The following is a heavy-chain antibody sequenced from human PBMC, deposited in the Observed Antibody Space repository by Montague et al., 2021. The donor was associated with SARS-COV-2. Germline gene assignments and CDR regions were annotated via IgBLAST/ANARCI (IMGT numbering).Heavy chain of an antibody. CDR3: ARDLVVTDGISDY. CDR1: GFTFSYFE. CDR2: ISGAGTTI. Sequence: SLRLSCAASGFTFSYFEMNWVRQAPGKGLEWISYISGAGTTIYYADSVKDRFTISRDNAKNSLYLQMNSLRAEDTAVYYCARDLVVTDGISDYWGQGTLVTVSS. D-gene: IGHD2-8*02. V-gene: IGHV3-48*03. J-gene: IGHJ4*02.